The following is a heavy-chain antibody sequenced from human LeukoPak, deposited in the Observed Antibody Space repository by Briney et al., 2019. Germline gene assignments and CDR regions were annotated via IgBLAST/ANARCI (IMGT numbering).Heavy chain of an antibody. CDR3: ARWGGGFDY. V-gene: IGHV3-7*04. CDR1: GFTFSSYW. Sequence: GGSLRLSCAASGFTFSSYWMTWVRQAPGKGLKWVARIKQDGSDKYYVESVRGRFTISRDNAKNSLYLQMSSPRAEDTAVYYCARWGGGFDYWGQGTLVTVSS. J-gene: IGHJ4*02. CDR2: IKQDGSDK. D-gene: IGHD3-16*01.